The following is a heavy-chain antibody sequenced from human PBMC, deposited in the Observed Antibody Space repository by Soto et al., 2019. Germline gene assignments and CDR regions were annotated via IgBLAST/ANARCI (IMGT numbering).Heavy chain of an antibody. J-gene: IGHJ6*02. CDR1: GGSISSYY. V-gene: IGHV4-59*01. Sequence: SETLSLTCTVSGGSISSYYWSWIRQPPGKGLEWIGYIYYSGSTNYNPSLKSRVTISVDTSKNQFSLKLSSVTAADTAVYYCARQKSRWYGGYYYYGMDVWGQGTTVTVSS. CDR2: IYYSGST. CDR3: ARQKSRWYGGYYYYGMDV. D-gene: IGHD6-13*01.